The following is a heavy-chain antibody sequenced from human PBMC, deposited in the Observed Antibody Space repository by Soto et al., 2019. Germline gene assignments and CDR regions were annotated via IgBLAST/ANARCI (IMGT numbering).Heavy chain of an antibody. CDR1: GYTFTSHD. Sequence: QVQLVQSGAEVNKPGASVKVSCKASGYTFTSHDINWMRQATGQGLEWMGWMNPNSGHTNYAQKFQGRVTMTRDTTNKYGLFELTNLRSEDTAIYYCASDMSTTWGQGTLVTVSS. V-gene: IGHV1-8*01. D-gene: IGHD2-2*01. J-gene: IGHJ4*02. CDR3: ASDMSTT. CDR2: MNPNSGHT.